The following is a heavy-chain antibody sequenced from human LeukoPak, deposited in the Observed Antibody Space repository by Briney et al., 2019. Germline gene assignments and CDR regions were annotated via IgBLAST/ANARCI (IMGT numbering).Heavy chain of an antibody. CDR2: INHSGST. CDR3: ARRPGYSYGYNWFDP. J-gene: IGHJ5*02. D-gene: IGHD5-18*01. V-gene: IGHV4-34*01. CDR1: GGSFSGYY. Sequence: SETLSLTCAVYGGSFSGYYWSWIRQPPGKGLEWIGEINHSGSTNYNPSLKSRATISVDTSKNQFSLKLSSVTAADTAVYYCARRPGYSYGYNWFDPWGQGTLVTVSS.